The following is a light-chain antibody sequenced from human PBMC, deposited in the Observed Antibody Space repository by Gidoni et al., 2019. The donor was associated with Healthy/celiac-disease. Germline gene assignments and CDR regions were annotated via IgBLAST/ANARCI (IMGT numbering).Light chain of an antibody. J-gene: IGKJ5*01. CDR2: DAT. Sequence: AIQLTHSPFSLSASVGDIVSLTCRANQGISSALDWYQQKTGKAPKLLIYDATSLESGFPSRFICSGSGTDFTLTISSLQPEDFATYYCQQFNSYPRTFGQGTRLEIK. CDR1: QGISSA. CDR3: QQFNSYPRT. V-gene: IGKV1-13*02.